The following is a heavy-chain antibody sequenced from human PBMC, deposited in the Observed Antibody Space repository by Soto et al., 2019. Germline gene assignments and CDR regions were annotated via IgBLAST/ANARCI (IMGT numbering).Heavy chain of an antibody. V-gene: IGHV1-69*13. CDR1: GGTFSSYA. CDR3: AREPSSLWFVSWFDP. J-gene: IGHJ5*02. CDR2: IIPIFGTA. D-gene: IGHD3-10*01. Sequence: GASVKVSCKASGGTFSSYAISWVRQAPGQGLEWMGGIIPIFGTANYAQKFQGRVTITADESTSTAYMELSSLRSEDTAVYYCAREPSSLWFVSWFDPWGQGTLVTVSS.